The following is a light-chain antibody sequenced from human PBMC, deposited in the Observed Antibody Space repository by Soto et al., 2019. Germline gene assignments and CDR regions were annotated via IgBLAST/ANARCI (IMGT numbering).Light chain of an antibody. CDR1: QSVLYNSNSKNY. CDR2: WAS. CDR3: QQYYSSPPT. J-gene: IGKJ4*01. Sequence: DIVMTQSPDSLAVSLGERATINCKSSQSVLYNSNSKNYLAWYQQKPGQPPKLLIYWASTRESGVPDRFSGSGSGTDFTLSISSLQAGDVAVYYCQQYYSSPPTFGGGTKVEIK. V-gene: IGKV4-1*01.